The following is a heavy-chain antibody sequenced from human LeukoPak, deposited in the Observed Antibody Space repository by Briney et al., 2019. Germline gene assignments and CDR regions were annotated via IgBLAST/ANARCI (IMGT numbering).Heavy chain of an antibody. CDR3: ARSSRYSSSWYSAFDI. Sequence: PGGSLRLSCAASGLTFSSYDMNWVRRAPGKGLEWVSSISSRSTYVYYADSVKGRFTISRDNAKNSLYLQMNSLRAEDTAVYYCARSSRYSSSWYSAFDIWGQGTMVTVSS. CDR1: GLTFSSYD. CDR2: ISSRSTYV. D-gene: IGHD6-13*01. V-gene: IGHV3-21*01. J-gene: IGHJ3*02.